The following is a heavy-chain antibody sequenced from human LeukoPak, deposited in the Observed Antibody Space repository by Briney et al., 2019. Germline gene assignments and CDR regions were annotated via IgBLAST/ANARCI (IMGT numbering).Heavy chain of an antibody. CDR1: GYTFTSYY. Sequence: ASVKVSCKASGYTFTSYYMHWVRQAPGQGLEWMGIINPSGGSTSYAQKFQGRVTMTRDTSTSTVYMELSSLRSEDTAVYYCASESSLGPRRPGFDYWGQGTLVTVSS. CDR3: ASESSLGPRRPGFDY. J-gene: IGHJ4*02. CDR2: INPSGGST. D-gene: IGHD6-6*01. V-gene: IGHV1-46*03.